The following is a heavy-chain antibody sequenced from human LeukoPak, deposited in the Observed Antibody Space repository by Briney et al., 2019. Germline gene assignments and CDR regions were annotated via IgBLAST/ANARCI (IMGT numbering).Heavy chain of an antibody. CDR1: GGTFSSYA. CDR3: ARDTFPYYDILTGYSPGY. J-gene: IGHJ4*02. V-gene: IGHV1-69*13. CDR2: IIPIFGTA. Sequence: SVKVSCKASGGTFSSYAISWVRQAPGQGLEWMGGIIPIFGTANYAQKFQGRVTITADESTSTAYMELSSLRSEDTAVYYCARDTFPYYDILTGYSPGYWGQGTLVTVSS. D-gene: IGHD3-9*01.